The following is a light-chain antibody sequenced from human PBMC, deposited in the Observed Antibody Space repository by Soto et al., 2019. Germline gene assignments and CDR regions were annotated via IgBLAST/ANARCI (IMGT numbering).Light chain of an antibody. Sequence: DIQMTQSPATLSASVGDRVTITCRASQSVRSWLAWYQQKPGTAPKLLIFDASSLQSGVPSRFGGSGSGTDFTLTISSLQPEDFATYYCQQSYSTPLTFGGGTKVDIK. CDR2: DAS. J-gene: IGKJ4*01. CDR1: QSVRSW. CDR3: QQSYSTPLT. V-gene: IGKV1-39*01.